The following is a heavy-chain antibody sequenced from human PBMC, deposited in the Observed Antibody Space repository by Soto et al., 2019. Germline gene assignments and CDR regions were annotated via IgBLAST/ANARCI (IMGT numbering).Heavy chain of an antibody. Sequence: GGSLRLSCAASGFTFSSYSMNWVRQAPGKGLEWVSSISSSSSYIYYADSVKGRFTISRDNAKNSLYLQMNSLRAEDTAVYYCARDYCSGGSCYTFDYWGQGTLVTVSS. D-gene: IGHD2-15*01. J-gene: IGHJ4*02. CDR2: ISSSSSYI. V-gene: IGHV3-21*01. CDR1: GFTFSSYS. CDR3: ARDYCSGGSCYTFDY.